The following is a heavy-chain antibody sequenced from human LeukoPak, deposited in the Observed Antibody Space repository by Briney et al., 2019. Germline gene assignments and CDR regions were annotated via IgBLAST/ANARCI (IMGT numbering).Heavy chain of an antibody. CDR1: GYTFTGYY. CDR3: ARAFQGPSKTRYYYDSSGYYYDQNHDFDY. Sequence: ASVKVSCKASGYTFTGYYMHCVRQAPGQGLEWMGRINPNSGGTNYAQQFQGRVTMTSDTSISTAYMEPSRLRSDDTAVYYCARAFQGPSKTRYYYDSSGYYYDQNHDFDYWGQGTLVTVSS. J-gene: IGHJ4*02. CDR2: INPNSGGT. D-gene: IGHD3-22*01. V-gene: IGHV1-2*06.